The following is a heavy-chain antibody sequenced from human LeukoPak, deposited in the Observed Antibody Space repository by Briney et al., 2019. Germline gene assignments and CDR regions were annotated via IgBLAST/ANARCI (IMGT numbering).Heavy chain of an antibody. CDR3: ARRRVTFVRGVDITSYYFDY. D-gene: IGHD3-10*01. CDR2: INWNSGST. V-gene: IGHV3-20*04. J-gene: IGHJ4*02. Sequence: GGSLRLSCAASGFTFDDYGMSWVRQAPGKGLEWVSGINWNSGSTGYANSVKGRFTISRDNAKNSLYLQMNSLRAEDTALYYCARRRVTFVRGVDITSYYFDYWGQGTLVTVSS. CDR1: GFTFDDYG.